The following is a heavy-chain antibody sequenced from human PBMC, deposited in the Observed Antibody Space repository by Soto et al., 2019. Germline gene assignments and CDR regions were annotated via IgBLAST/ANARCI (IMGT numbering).Heavy chain of an antibody. D-gene: IGHD2-2*01. CDR2: ISPISDTT. CDR1: GGTFSSYA. Sequence: QVQLVQSGAEVKKPGSSVKVSCKASGGTFSSYAISWVRQAPGQGLEWMGGISPISDTTTYAQKFQGRVTITADESTGTAYMELSSLRSEDTAVYYCARSQGSSTSLEIYYYYYYGMDVWGQGTTVTVSS. J-gene: IGHJ6*02. CDR3: ARSQGSSTSLEIYYYYYYGMDV. V-gene: IGHV1-69*01.